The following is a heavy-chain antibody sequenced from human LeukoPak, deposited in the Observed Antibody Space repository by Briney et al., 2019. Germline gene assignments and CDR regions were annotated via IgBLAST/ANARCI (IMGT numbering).Heavy chain of an antibody. J-gene: IGHJ3*02. CDR2: IYYSGNT. V-gene: IGHV4-39*02. D-gene: IGHD3-16*01. CDR3: ARDRAWGYLANDAFDI. Sequence: SETLSLTCSVSGGSMSSSSYYWGWIRQPPGKGLEWIGTIYYSGNTYYNPSLKSRVTISVDTSKNQFSLKLSSVTAADTAVYYCARDRAWGYLANDAFDIWGQGTMVTVSS. CDR1: GGSMSSSSYY.